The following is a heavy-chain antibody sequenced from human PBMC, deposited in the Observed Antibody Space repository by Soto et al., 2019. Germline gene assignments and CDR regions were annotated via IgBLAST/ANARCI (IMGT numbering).Heavy chain of an antibody. V-gene: IGHV4-59*01. CDR3: ARGAPYDDMPY. CDR2: VFYNGNT. D-gene: IGHD4-17*01. J-gene: IGHJ4*02. CDR1: GGSISSYS. Sequence: QVQLQESGPGLVKPSETLSLNCTVSGGSISSYSWSWIRQPPGKGLEWIGYVFYNGNTNYNPSLKSRVTISVDTSKNQFSLKLNSVTAADSAVYYCARGAPYDDMPYWGQGTLVTVSS.